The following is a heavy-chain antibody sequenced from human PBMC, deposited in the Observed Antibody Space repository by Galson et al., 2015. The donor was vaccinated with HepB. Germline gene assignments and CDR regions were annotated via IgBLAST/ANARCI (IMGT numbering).Heavy chain of an antibody. CDR1: GYTFTKFG. J-gene: IGHJ4*02. CDR2: ISGYSGHT. CDR3: ARGRSSGWSFDY. D-gene: IGHD6-19*01. V-gene: IGHV1-18*01. Sequence: SVKVSCKASGYTFTKFGIGWVRQAPGQGLEWMAWISGYSGHTNYPQKFQGRVTVTADTSTTTVYMVLRSLRSDDTAVYYCARGRSSGWSFDYWGQGTPVTVSS.